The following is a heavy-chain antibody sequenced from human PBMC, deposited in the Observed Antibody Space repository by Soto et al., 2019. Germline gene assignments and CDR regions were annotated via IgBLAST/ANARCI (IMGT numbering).Heavy chain of an antibody. D-gene: IGHD2-2*01. V-gene: IGHV3-30-3*01. CDR2: VSYDGSNK. Sequence: QVQLVESGGGVVQSGRSLRLSCAASGFTFSSYSMHWVRQAPGKGLEWVAVVSYDGSNKYYADSVKGRFTISRDNSKNTVYMQMNSLRAEDTAVYYCARVRYCISGSCYADYYYGMDVWGQGTTVTVSS. J-gene: IGHJ6*02. CDR3: ARVRYCISGSCYADYYYGMDV. CDR1: GFTFSSYS.